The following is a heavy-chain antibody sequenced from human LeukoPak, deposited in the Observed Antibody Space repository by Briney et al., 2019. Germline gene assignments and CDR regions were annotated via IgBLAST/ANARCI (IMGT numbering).Heavy chain of an antibody. V-gene: IGHV3-9*01. D-gene: IGHD6-19*01. CDR2: ISWNSGSI. Sequence: GGSLRLSCAGSGFIFNNYAIHWVRQPPGKGLEWVSGISWNSGSIDYADSVKGRFTISRDNAKNSLYLQMNSLRVEDTAFYYCAKDNRRHYTSGPNPDSLHWGQGALVTVSS. CDR1: GFIFNNYA. J-gene: IGHJ4*02. CDR3: AKDNRRHYTSGPNPDSLH.